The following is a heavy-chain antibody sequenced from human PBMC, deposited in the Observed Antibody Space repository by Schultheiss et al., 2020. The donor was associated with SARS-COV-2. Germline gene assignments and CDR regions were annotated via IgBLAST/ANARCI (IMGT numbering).Heavy chain of an antibody. J-gene: IGHJ5*02. CDR2: ISYDGSNK. CDR3: ARVGYLHKLT. V-gene: IGHV3-30*03. Sequence: GGSLRLSCAASGFTFSSYGMHWVRQAPGKGLEWVAVISYDGSNKYYADSVKGRFTISRDNAKNSLYLQMNSLRAEDTAVYYCARVGYLHKLTWGQGTLVTVSS. CDR1: GFTFSSYG. D-gene: IGHD1-26*01.